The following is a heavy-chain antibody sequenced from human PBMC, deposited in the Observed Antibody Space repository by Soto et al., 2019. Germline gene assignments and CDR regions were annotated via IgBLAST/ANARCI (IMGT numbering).Heavy chain of an antibody. CDR2: ISGSGGST. CDR1: GFTFSSYA. Sequence: PGGSLRLSCAASGFTFSSYAMSWVRQAPGKGLEWVSAISGSGGSTYYADSVEGRFTISRDNSKNTLYLQMNSLRAEDTAVYYCAKNARPYYDILTGYWMDVWGKGTTVTVSS. V-gene: IGHV3-23*01. J-gene: IGHJ6*04. CDR3: AKNARPYYDILTGYWMDV. D-gene: IGHD3-9*01.